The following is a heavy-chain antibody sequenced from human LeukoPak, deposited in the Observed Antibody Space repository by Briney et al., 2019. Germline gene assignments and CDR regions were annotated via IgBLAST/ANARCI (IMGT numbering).Heavy chain of an antibody. CDR3: ARAPYYDFWSGPHYYYYMDV. V-gene: IGHV3-11*01. J-gene: IGHJ6*03. CDR2: ISSSGSTI. CDR1: GFNFSDYY. D-gene: IGHD3-3*01. Sequence: GGSLILSCAASGFNFSDYYWSWIRQAPGKGLEWGSYISSSGSTIYYADSVKGRFTISRDNAKNSLYLQMNSLRAEDTAVYYCARAPYYDFWSGPHYYYYMDVWGKGTTVTVSS.